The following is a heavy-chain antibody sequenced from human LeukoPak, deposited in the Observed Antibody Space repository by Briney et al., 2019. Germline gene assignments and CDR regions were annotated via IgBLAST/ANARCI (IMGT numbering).Heavy chain of an antibody. J-gene: IGHJ4*02. V-gene: IGHV3-23*01. CDR3: AKDRLRLPF. CDR1: GFAFSFSA. D-gene: IGHD6-25*01. Sequence: GGSLRLSCEASGFAFSFSAMTWVRQAPGTGLEWVSTINANAINTYYAASVKGRFTISRDNSKNTLYLQMNSLRAEDTAVYYCAKDRLRLPFWGQGTLVIVSS. CDR2: INANAINT.